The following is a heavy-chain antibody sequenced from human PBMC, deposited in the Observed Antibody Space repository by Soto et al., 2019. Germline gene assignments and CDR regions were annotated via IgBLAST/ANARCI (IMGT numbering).Heavy chain of an antibody. Sequence: LSLTCAASGFTFSSYWMSWVRQAPGKGLEWVANIKQDGSEKYYVDSVKGRFTISRDNAKNSLYLQMNSLRAEDTAVYYCASADRYCSGGSCSATLFDYWGQGTLVTVSS. CDR2: IKQDGSEK. D-gene: IGHD2-15*01. CDR3: ASADRYCSGGSCSATLFDY. V-gene: IGHV3-7*01. J-gene: IGHJ4*02. CDR1: GFTFSSYW.